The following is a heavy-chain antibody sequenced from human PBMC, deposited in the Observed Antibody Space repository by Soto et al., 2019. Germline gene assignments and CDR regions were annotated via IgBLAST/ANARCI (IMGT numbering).Heavy chain of an antibody. CDR3: VKDESINWYSGHFRH. D-gene: IGHD6-13*01. V-gene: IGHV3-9*01. CDR1: GFTFDDYA. CDR2: INWNSGSI. J-gene: IGHJ1*01. Sequence: GGSLRLSCAASGFTFDDYAMHWVRQVPGKGLEWVSGINWNSGSIGYADSVKGRFAISKDNAKNSLHLQMNSLRAEDTAFYYCVKDESINWYSGHFRHWGQGTLVTVSS.